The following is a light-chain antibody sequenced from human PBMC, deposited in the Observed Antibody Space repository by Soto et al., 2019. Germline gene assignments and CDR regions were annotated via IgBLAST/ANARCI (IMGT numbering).Light chain of an antibody. J-gene: IGKJ4*01. CDR1: QSVSSN. CDR2: RAS. CDR3: QQYKDWPPLT. Sequence: EIVMTQSPATLSVSPGERATVSCRASQSVSSNLAWYQQKPGQAPRLLIYRASTRDTGIPARFSGSGSGTEFTLTISSLQSEDFAFYYCQQYKDWPPLTFGGGTKVEIK. V-gene: IGKV3-15*01.